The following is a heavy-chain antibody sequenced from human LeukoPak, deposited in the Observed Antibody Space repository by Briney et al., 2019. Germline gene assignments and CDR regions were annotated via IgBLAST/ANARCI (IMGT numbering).Heavy chain of an antibody. CDR3: ARRRYYDSSGHLD. D-gene: IGHD3-22*01. V-gene: IGHV4-39*01. J-gene: IGHJ1*01. Sequence: PSETLSLTCSVSGDSIRSSSYYWDWLRQSPGKGLEWIGSVYYSGRTYYNPSLESRGTISLDTSTNQFSLKLGPVTAADTALYYCARRRYYDSSGHLDWGQGTLVTVSS. CDR2: VYYSGRT. CDR1: GDSIRSSSYY.